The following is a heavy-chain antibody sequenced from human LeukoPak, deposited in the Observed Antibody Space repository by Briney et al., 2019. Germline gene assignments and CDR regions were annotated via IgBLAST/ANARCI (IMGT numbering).Heavy chain of an antibody. V-gene: IGHV3-20*04. CDR3: ARVEKNYLLDY. CDR1: GFTFSIHG. D-gene: IGHD2/OR15-2a*01. J-gene: IGHJ4*02. Sequence: GGTLRLSCAASGFTFSIHGMNWVRQAPGKGLEWVSGINWSGGSTGYADSVKGRFTISRDNAKNSLYLQMNSLRAEDTALYYCARVEKNYLLDYWGQGTLVTVSS. CDR2: INWSGGST.